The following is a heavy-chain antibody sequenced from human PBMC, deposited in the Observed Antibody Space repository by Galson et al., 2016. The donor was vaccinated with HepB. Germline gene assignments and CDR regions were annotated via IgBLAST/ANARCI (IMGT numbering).Heavy chain of an antibody. CDR3: ARATMTKDLDY. CDR2: VSGSGVST. D-gene: IGHD1-1*01. CDR1: GFTFSSYA. V-gene: IGHV3-23*01. Sequence: SLRLSCAASGFTFSSYAMRWVRQAPGKGLEWVSTVSGSGVSTSYADSVKGRFTLSRDNSKKTMDLQMSSLIAEDTAVYYCARATMTKDLDYWGQGTLVSVSS. J-gene: IGHJ4*02.